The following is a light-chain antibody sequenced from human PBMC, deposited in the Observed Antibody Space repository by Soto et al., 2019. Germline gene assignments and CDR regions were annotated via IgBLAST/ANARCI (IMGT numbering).Light chain of an antibody. Sequence: GDRVTITCRASQNIINYLNWYQRKPGKAPKLLIYAASSLQSGVPSRFSGSGSGTDFALTISSLQPEDFATFYCQQSYSAPLTFGGGTKVDIK. V-gene: IGKV1-39*01. CDR2: AAS. CDR1: QNIINY. J-gene: IGKJ4*01. CDR3: QQSYSAPLT.